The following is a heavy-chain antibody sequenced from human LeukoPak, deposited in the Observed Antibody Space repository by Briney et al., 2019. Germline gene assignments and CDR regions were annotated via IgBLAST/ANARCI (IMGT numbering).Heavy chain of an antibody. CDR3: ARDALYSSGWYGFDY. D-gene: IGHD6-19*01. CDR2: IKQDGSEK. Sequence: GGSLRLSCAASGFTFSNYYMNWVRHAPGKGLEWVANIKQDGSEKYYVDSVKGRLTISRDNAKNSLYLQMNSLRAEDTAVYYCARDALYSSGWYGFDYWGQGTLVTASS. V-gene: IGHV3-7*01. J-gene: IGHJ4*02. CDR1: GFTFSNYY.